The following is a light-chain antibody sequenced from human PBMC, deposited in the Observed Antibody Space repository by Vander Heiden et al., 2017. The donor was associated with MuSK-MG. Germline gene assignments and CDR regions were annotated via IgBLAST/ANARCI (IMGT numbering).Light chain of an antibody. V-gene: IGKV4-1*01. CDR1: QSVLYTSNNENF. J-gene: IGKJ2*01. CDR3: QQDDSAPYT. Sequence: DIVMTQSPDSLAVSLGERATINCKSSQSVLYTSNNENFLAWYQQKPGLPPKVLIYWASTRQSGVPDRFSGCGSGTDFTLTIRSLRAEDVAIYYCQQDDSAPYTFGQRTKLEI. CDR2: WAS.